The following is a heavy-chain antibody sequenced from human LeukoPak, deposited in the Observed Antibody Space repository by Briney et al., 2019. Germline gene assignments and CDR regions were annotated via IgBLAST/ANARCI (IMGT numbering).Heavy chain of an antibody. CDR3: ARVGHYNWNYFDY. CDR2: IYHSGST. Sequence: PSETLSLTCTVSGGSISSYYWSWIRQPPGKGLEWIGYIYHSGSTNYNPSLKSRVTISVDTSKNQFSLKLSSVTAADTAVYYCARVGHYNWNYFDYWGQGTLVTVSS. CDR1: GGSISSYY. D-gene: IGHD1-20*01. V-gene: IGHV4-59*01. J-gene: IGHJ4*02.